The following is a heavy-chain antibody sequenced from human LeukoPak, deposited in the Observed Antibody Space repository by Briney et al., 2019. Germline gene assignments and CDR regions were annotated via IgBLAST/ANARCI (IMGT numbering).Heavy chain of an antibody. CDR1: GFTFSSYA. V-gene: IGHV3-23*01. CDR3: AKTLTTVTKRYWYFDL. J-gene: IGHJ2*01. D-gene: IGHD4-17*01. Sequence: QPGGSLRLSCAASGFTFSSYAMSWVRQAPGKGLEWVSAISGSGGSTYYADSVKGRFTISRDNSKNTLYLQMNSLRAEDTAVYYCAKTLTTVTKRYWYFDLWGRGTLVTVSS. CDR2: ISGSGGST.